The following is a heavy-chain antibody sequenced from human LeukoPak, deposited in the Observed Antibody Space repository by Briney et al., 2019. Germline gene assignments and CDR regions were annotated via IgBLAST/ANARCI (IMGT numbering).Heavy chain of an antibody. CDR1: GGSISSGYY. Sequence: SETLSLTCTVSGGSISSGYYWGWIRQPPGKGLEWIGSIYHSGNTYYNPSLKSRVTISVDTSKNQFSLKLSSVTAADTAVYYCARDLGRGFYWGQGTLVTVSS. CDR3: ARDLGRGFY. D-gene: IGHD3-10*01. CDR2: IYHSGNT. V-gene: IGHV4-38-2*02. J-gene: IGHJ4*02.